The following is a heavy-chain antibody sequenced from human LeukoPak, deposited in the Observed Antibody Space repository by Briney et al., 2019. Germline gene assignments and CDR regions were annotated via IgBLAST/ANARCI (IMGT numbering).Heavy chain of an antibody. D-gene: IGHD3-3*01. J-gene: IGHJ4*02. Sequence: ASVKVSCKASGYTFTGYYMHWVRQAPGQGLEWMGRINPNSGGTTYAQNFQGRVTMTRDTSISTAYMELSRLRSDDTAVYYCARVQSYDFWSGYYTVDSWGQGTLVTVPS. CDR3: ARVQSYDFWSGYYTVDS. CDR2: INPNSGGT. CDR1: GYTFTGYY. V-gene: IGHV1-2*06.